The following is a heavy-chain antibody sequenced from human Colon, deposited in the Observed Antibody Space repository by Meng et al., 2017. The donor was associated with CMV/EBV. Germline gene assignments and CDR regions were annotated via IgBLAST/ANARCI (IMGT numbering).Heavy chain of an antibody. J-gene: IGHJ6*02. CDR1: GYSFSSYW. CDR3: ARLPLSSRSSVEDSYFYYGMDV. Sequence: GESLKISCKGSGYSFSSYWIAWVRQMPGKGLEWMGIIYADDSDTRYSPSFQGQVTISVDKSISTPYLQWSRLKASDTAIYYCARLPLSSRSSVEDSYFYYGMDVWGQGTPVTVSS. D-gene: IGHD6-6*01. V-gene: IGHV5-51*01. CDR2: IYADDSDT.